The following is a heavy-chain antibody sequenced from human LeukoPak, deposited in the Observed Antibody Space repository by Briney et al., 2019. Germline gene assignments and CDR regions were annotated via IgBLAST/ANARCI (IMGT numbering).Heavy chain of an antibody. V-gene: IGHV1-18*01. Sequence: ASVKVSCKASGYTFTSYGISWVRQAPGQGLEWMGWISAYNGNTNYAQKLQGRVTMTTDTSTSTAYMELRSLRSDDTAVYYCARGLYRYSSGSGYYYALAGYWGQGTLVTVSS. D-gene: IGHD3-22*01. CDR3: ARGLYRYSSGSGYYYALAGY. CDR2: ISAYNGNT. J-gene: IGHJ4*02. CDR1: GYTFTSYG.